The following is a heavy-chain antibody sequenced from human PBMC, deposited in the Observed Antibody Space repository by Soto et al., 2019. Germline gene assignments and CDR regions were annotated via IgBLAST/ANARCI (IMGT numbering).Heavy chain of an antibody. V-gene: IGHV4-4*07. D-gene: IGHD3-16*01. Sequence: QVQLQESGPGLVKPSEILSLTCTVSGGSISSFYWSWIRQPAGKGPEWIGRIYTSGSTDYNPSLKGRVTTSTNTTKNHSSLKLSSVTAADTAAYYCAREIGAGGDFDYWAREPWSPSPQ. CDR1: GGSISSFY. CDR2: IYTSGST. J-gene: IGHJ4*02. CDR3: AREIGAGGDFDY.